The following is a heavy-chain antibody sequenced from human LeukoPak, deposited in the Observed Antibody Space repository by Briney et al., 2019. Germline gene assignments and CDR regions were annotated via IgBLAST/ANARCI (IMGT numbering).Heavy chain of an antibody. CDR1: GFSFPYG. J-gene: IGHJ6*03. Sequence: GGSLRLSCEASGFSFPYGMSWVRQAPGKGLEWVSGITNSGENTYYADSVKGRFTISRDNSKNTLFLEMNSLRVEDTAVYYCARAGRGYNYGFVPSELDYYYYYMDVWGKGTTVTVSS. V-gene: IGHV3-23*01. CDR3: ARAGRGYNYGFVPSELDYYYYYMDV. D-gene: IGHD5-18*01. CDR2: ITNSGENT.